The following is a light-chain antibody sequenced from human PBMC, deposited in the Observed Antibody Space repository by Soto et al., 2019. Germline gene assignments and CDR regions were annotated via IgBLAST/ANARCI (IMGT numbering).Light chain of an antibody. CDR1: QSVSSD. CDR2: DAS. V-gene: IGKV3-11*01. J-gene: IGKJ4*01. CDR3: QQRSNWPLT. Sequence: EIVLTQSPATLSLSPGIRTTLSCRASQSVSSDLAWYQQKPGQAPRLLIYDASNRATGIPARFSGSGSGTDFTLTISSLEAEDFAVYYCQQRSNWPLTFGGGTKVDIK.